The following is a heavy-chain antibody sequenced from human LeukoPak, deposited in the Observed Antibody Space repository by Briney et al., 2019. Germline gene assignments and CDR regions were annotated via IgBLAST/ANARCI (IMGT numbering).Heavy chain of an antibody. CDR1: GYTFTGYY. V-gene: IGHV1-2*02. Sequence: ASVKVSCKASGYTFTGYYMHWVRQAPGQGLEWMGWINPNSGGTNYAQKFQGRVTMTRDTSISTAYMVLSRLRSDDTAVYYCARVNRYSGSYYLDYWGQGTLVTVSS. J-gene: IGHJ4*02. CDR3: ARVNRYSGSYYLDY. D-gene: IGHD1-26*01. CDR2: INPNSGGT.